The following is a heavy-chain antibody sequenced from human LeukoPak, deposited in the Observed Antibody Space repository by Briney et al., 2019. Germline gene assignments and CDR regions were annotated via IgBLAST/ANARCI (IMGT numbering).Heavy chain of an antibody. J-gene: IGHJ4*02. CDR2: ISGSGGST. CDR3: AKRNPITILYDY. D-gene: IGHD3-3*01. V-gene: IGHV3-23*01. Sequence: GGSLRLSCTASGFTFSNFWMGWVRQAPGKGLEWVSAISGSGGSTYYADSVKGRFTISRDNSKNTLYLQMNSLRAEDTAVYYCAKRNPITILYDYWGQGTLVTVSS. CDR1: GFTFSNFW.